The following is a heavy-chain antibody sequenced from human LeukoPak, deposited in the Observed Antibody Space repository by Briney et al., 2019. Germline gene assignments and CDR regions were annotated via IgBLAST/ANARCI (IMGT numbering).Heavy chain of an antibody. Sequence: GGSLRLSCAASGFTVSSNYMSWVRQAPGKGLEWVSVIYSGGSTYYADSVKGRFTISRDNSKNTLYLQMNSLRAEDTAVYYCASLPAALNYYYGVDVWGQGTTVTVSS. CDR1: GFTVSSNY. CDR2: IYSGGST. V-gene: IGHV3-53*01. CDR3: ASLPAALNYYYGVDV. J-gene: IGHJ6*02. D-gene: IGHD2-2*01.